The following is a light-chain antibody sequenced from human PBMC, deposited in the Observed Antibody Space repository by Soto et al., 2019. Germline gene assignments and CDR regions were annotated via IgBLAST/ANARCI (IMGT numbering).Light chain of an antibody. J-gene: IGKJ1*01. Sequence: DIQMTQSPSSLSASVGDRVTITCRASQSISSFLNWYQQKPGKAPKLLIYAASSLQSGFPSRFSGSGSGTDFTLTISSLQPEDFATYYCHQPDSIPETFGKGTKVEIK. CDR1: QSISSF. CDR3: HQPDSIPET. CDR2: AAS. V-gene: IGKV1-39*01.